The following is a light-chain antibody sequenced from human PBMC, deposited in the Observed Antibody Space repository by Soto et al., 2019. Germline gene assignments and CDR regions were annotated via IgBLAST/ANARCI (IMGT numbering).Light chain of an antibody. Sequence: EIVLTQSPATLSLSPGERATLSCRASQSVSSYLAWYQQKPGQAPRLLIYDASNRATGIPARFSGSGSGTDFTLTISSLEPEDFAFYYCQQRSNWPIFTFGPGTKVDIK. CDR1: QSVSSY. J-gene: IGKJ3*01. CDR3: QQRSNWPIFT. CDR2: DAS. V-gene: IGKV3-11*01.